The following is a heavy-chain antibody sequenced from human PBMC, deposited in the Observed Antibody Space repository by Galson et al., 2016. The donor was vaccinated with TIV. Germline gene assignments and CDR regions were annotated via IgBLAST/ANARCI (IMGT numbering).Heavy chain of an antibody. J-gene: IGHJ4*02. Sequence: SLRLSCAASGFTFSTYWMSWVRQAPGEGLQWVANIKQDGTDKNYVDSVKGRFSISRDNAKNSLFLQMNTLRPEDTTVYYCARDWDDYGAHSALDDWGQGTLVTVSS. CDR1: GFTFSTYW. CDR3: ARDWDDYGAHSALDD. V-gene: IGHV3-7*01. CDR2: IKQDGTDK. D-gene: IGHD4-17*01.